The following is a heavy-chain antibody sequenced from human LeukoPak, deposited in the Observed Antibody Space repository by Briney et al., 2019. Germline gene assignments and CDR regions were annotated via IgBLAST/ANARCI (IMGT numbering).Heavy chain of an antibody. CDR2: ISYDGSNK. V-gene: IGHV3-30-3*01. CDR1: GFTFSSYA. Sequence: PGGSLRLSCAASGFTFSSYAMHWVRQAPGKGLEWVAVISYDGSNKYYADSVKGRFTISRDNSKNTLYLQMNSQRAEDTAVYYCARDLGIAAAGTDYWGQGTLVTVSS. CDR3: ARDLGIAAAGTDY. D-gene: IGHD6-13*01. J-gene: IGHJ4*02.